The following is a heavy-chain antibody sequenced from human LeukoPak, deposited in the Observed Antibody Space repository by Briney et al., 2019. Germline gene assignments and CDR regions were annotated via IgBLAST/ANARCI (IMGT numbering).Heavy chain of an antibody. V-gene: IGHV4-39*01. J-gene: IGHJ1*01. D-gene: IGHD3-22*01. CDR3: ARGVGYYDSSGYYPEYFQH. CDR1: GGSISSSSYY. Sequence: SETLSLTCTVSGGSISSSSYYWGWIRQPPGKGLEWIGSIYYSGSTYYNPSLKSRVTISVDTSKNQFSLKRSSVTAADRAVYYCARGVGYYDSSGYYPEYFQHWGQGTLVTVSS. CDR2: IYYSGST.